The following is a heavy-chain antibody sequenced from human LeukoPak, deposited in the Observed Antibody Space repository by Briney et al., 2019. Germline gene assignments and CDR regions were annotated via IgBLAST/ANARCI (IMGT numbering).Heavy chain of an antibody. V-gene: IGHV4-4*07. CDR2: IYTSGST. CDR3: ARDRVDYGMDV. D-gene: IGHD2-15*01. CDR1: GGSISSYY. J-gene: IGHJ6*02. Sequence: SETLSLTCTVSGGSISSYYWSWIRQPAGKGLEWIGRIYTSGSTNYNPSLKSRVTMSVDTSKNQLSLRLSSVTAADTAVYYCARDRVDYGMDVWGQGTTVTVSS.